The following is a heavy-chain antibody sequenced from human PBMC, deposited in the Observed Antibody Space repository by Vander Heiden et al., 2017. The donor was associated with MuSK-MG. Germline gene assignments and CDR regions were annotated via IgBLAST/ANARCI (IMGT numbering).Heavy chain of an antibody. CDR2: IYYSGST. J-gene: IGHJ6*02. D-gene: IGHD5-12*01. V-gene: IGHV4-59*01. CDR1: GGSISSYY. CDR3: ARVVATEPYYYYGMDV. Sequence: QVQLQESGPGLVKPSETLSLTCTAPGGSISSYYWSWIRQPPGKGLEWIGYIYYSGSTNYNPSLKSRVTISVDTSKNQFSLKLSSVTAADTAVYYCARVVATEPYYYYGMDVWGQGTTVTVSS.